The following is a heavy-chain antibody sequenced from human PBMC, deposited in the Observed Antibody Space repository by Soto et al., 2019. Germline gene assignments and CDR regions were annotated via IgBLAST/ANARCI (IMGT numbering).Heavy chain of an antibody. V-gene: IGHV3-23*01. J-gene: IGHJ4*02. CDR2: ISASGGIT. CDR3: AKGSGNSVYNFDN. CDR1: AFTFSSDA. Sequence: EVQLLESGGGLVQPGGSLRLSCAASAFTFSSDAMSWVRQAPGKGLEWVSAISASGGITYYADSVKGRFTISRDSSENTLYLQMSSLRADDTAVYYCAKGSGNSVYNFDNWGQGTLVTVSS. D-gene: IGHD1-26*01.